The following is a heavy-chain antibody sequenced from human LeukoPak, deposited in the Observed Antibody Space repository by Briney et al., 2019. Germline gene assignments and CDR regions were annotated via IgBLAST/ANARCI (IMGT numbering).Heavy chain of an antibody. J-gene: IGHJ4*02. Sequence: GESLKISCKGSGYSFTSYWIGWVRQMPGKGLEWMGIIYPGDSDTRYSPSFQGQVTISADKSFSTAYLQWSSLKASDTAIYYCAGSKSSSWYPFYFDFWGQGTLVTVSS. CDR3: AGSKSSSWYPFYFDF. D-gene: IGHD6-13*01. V-gene: IGHV5-51*01. CDR2: IYPGDSDT. CDR1: GYSFTSYW.